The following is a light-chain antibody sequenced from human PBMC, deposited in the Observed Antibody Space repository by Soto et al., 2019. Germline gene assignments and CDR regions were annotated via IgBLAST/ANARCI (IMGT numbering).Light chain of an antibody. CDR1: QSVSSN. J-gene: IGKJ1*01. Sequence: EIVMTQSPATLSVSPGERATLSCRASQSVSSNLAWYQQKPGQAPRLLIYGASSRATGIPDRFSGSGPGTDFTLTISRLEPEDFAVYYCQQYGSSHRTFGQGTKVDIK. CDR3: QQYGSSHRT. CDR2: GAS. V-gene: IGKV3-20*01.